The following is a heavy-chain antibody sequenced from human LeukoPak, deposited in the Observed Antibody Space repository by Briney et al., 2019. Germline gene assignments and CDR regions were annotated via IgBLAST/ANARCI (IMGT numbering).Heavy chain of an antibody. CDR3: ARDRNYYDSSGPSAFDI. J-gene: IGHJ3*02. CDR1: GDSINSYY. D-gene: IGHD3-22*01. CDR2: IYYSGST. V-gene: IGHV4-59*12. Sequence: SETLSLTCTVSGDSINSYYWNWIRQPPGKGLEWIGYIYYSGSTYSNPSLKSRVTISVDTSKNQFSLKLSSVTAADTAVYYCARDRNYYDSSGPSAFDIWGQGTMVTVSS.